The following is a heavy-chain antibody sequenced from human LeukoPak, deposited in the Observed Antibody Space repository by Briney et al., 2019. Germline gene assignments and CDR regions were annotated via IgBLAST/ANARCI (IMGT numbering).Heavy chain of an antibody. J-gene: IGHJ6*03. D-gene: IGHD1-14*01. V-gene: IGHV4-59*01. CDR2: IYYSGST. CDR3: ARSIRGGITGYTTYYYYYMDV. Sequence: PSETLSLTCTVSSGFFSSYYWSWIRQPPGKGLEWIGYIYYSGSTNYNPSLKSRVTISVDTSKNQFSLKLSSVTAADTAVYYCARSIRGGITGYTTYYYYYMDVWGKGTTVTVSS. CDR1: SGFFSSYY.